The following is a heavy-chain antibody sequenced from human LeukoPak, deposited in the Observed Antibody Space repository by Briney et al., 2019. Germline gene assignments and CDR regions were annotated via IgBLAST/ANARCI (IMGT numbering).Heavy chain of an antibody. J-gene: IGHJ4*02. CDR2: ISWNSGSI. Sequence: GGSLRLSCAASGFTFDDYAMHWVRQAPGKGLEWVSGISWNSGSIGYADSVKGRFTISRDNAKNSLYLQMNSPRAEDTALYYCAKARSAAATGYFDYWGQGTLVTVSS. CDR1: GFTFDDYA. V-gene: IGHV3-9*01. D-gene: IGHD6-13*01. CDR3: AKARSAAATGYFDY.